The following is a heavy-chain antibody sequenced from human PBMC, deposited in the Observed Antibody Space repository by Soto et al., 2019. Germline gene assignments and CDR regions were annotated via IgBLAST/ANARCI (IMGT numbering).Heavy chain of an antibody. D-gene: IGHD5-12*01. CDR3: AIHSTGYEDS. V-gene: IGHV5-51*01. J-gene: IGHJ5*02. CDR2: IHPSDFGT. CDR1: GYSFTSYW. Sequence: GESLKISCKGSGYSFTSYWIGWVRQMPGKGLEWMGIIHPSDFGTRYSPSFQGQVTISADKSISTAYLQWSSLRASDTAMYFCAIHSTGYEDSWGQGTLVTVS.